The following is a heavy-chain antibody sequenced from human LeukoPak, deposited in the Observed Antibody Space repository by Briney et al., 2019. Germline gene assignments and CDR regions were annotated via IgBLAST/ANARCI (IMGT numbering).Heavy chain of an antibody. CDR3: ARLLGYCSGGSCYPRWFAP. D-gene: IGHD2-15*01. V-gene: IGHV4-59*01. Sequence: SETLSLTCTVSGGSISSYYWSWIRQPPGKGLEWIGYIYYRGSTSYNPSLNSRVTISVDTSKNQFSLRLSSVTTADTAVYYCARLLGYCSGGSCYPRWFAPWGQGTLVTVSS. J-gene: IGHJ5*02. CDR2: IYYRGST. CDR1: GGSISSYY.